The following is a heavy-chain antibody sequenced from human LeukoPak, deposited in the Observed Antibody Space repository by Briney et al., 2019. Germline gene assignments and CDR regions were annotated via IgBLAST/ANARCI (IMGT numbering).Heavy chain of an antibody. D-gene: IGHD6-6*01. CDR2: ISSSSNYI. Sequence: KPGGSLRLSCAASGFTFSSYSMNWVRQAPGKGLEWVSSISSSSNYIYYAASVKGRFTISRDNAKNPLYLQMNSRRADDTAVYYCTRGGLDLSSSDYWGQGTLVTVSS. J-gene: IGHJ4*02. V-gene: IGHV3-21*01. CDR1: GFTFSSYS. CDR3: TRGGLDLSSSDY.